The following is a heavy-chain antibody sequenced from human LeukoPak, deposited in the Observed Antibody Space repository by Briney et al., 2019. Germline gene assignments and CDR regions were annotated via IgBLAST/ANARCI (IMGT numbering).Heavy chain of an antibody. CDR1: VYTFTTYG. CDR3: AREKVGASPDAFDI. Sequence: GASVKVSCKASVYTFTTYGITWVRQAPGQGLEWMGWISTYNGNTNYAQKLQGRVTMTTDTSTSTAYMELRSLRSDDTAVYYCAREKVGASPDAFDIWGQGTMVTVSS. J-gene: IGHJ3*02. V-gene: IGHV1-18*01. CDR2: ISTYNGNT. D-gene: IGHD1-26*01.